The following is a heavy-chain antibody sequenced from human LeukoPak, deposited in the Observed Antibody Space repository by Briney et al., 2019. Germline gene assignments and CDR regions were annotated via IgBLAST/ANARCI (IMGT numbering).Heavy chain of an antibody. V-gene: IGHV3-30*02. J-gene: IGHJ4*02. CDR3: AKDHGYYDSSGYSDY. CDR2: IRYDGSNK. D-gene: IGHD3-22*01. Sequence: GGSLRLSCAASGFTFSSHGMHWAPQAPGNGLQWVAFIRYDGSNKYYADSVKGRFTISRDNSKNTLYLQMNSLRAEDTAVYYCAKDHGYYDSSGYSDYWGQGTLVTVSS. CDR1: GFTFSSHG.